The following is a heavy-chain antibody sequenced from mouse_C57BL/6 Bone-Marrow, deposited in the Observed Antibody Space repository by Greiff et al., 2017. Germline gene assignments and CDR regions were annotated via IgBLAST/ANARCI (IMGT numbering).Heavy chain of an antibody. CDR2: ISDGGSYT. Sequence: DVQLQESGGGLVKPGGSLKLSCAASGFTFSSYAMSWVRQTPEKRLEWVATISDGGSYTYYPDNVKGRFTISRDNAKNNLYLQMSHLKSEDTAMYYCARDLLPVGFAYWGQGTLVTVSA. J-gene: IGHJ3*01. D-gene: IGHD1-1*01. CDR1: GFTFSSYA. CDR3: ARDLLPVGFAY. V-gene: IGHV5-4*01.